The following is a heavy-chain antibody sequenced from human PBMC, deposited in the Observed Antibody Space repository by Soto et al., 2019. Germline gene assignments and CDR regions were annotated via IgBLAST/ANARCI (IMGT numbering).Heavy chain of an antibody. D-gene: IGHD6-13*01. CDR1: GFTLSNNW. CDR3: TSRGTAIH. Sequence: EVQLVESGGGLVQPGGSLRLSCAASGFTLSNNWMHWVRQAPGKGPVWVSRINSDGSSTYYADSVKGRFTISRDNAKNTLYLQMNIRRADDTAVYYCTSRGTAIHWGQGTLVTVSS. CDR2: INSDGSST. V-gene: IGHV3-74*01. J-gene: IGHJ4*02.